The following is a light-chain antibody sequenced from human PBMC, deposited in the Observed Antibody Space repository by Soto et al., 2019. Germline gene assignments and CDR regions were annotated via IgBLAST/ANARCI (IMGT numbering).Light chain of an antibody. CDR3: SSYSISTAYL. J-gene: IGLJ1*01. V-gene: IGLV2-14*01. Sequence: QSVLAQPASVSGSPGQSITISCTGSSSDVGAYDFVSWYQQHPGKAPKFIIYGVYNRPSGVSARFSGSKSGNTASLTISGLQPEDEADYFCSSYSISTAYLFGTGTKVTVL. CDR1: SSDVGAYDF. CDR2: GVY.